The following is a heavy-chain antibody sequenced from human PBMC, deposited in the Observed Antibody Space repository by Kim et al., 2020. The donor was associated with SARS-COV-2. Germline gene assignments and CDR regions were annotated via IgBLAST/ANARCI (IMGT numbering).Heavy chain of an antibody. D-gene: IGHD3-10*01. CDR1: GYSFTSYW. V-gene: IGHV5-51*01. CDR2: IYPGDSDT. J-gene: IGHJ6*02. CDR3: ARHVKFGYYYYGMDV. Sequence: GESLKISCKGSGYSFTSYWIGWVRQMPGKGLEWMGIIYPGDSDTRYSPSFQGQVTISADKSISTAYLQWSSLKASDTAMYYCARHVKFGYYYYGMDVWGQGTTVTVSS.